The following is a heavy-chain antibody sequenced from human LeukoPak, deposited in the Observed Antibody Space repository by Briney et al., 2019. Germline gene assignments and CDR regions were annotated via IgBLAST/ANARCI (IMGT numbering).Heavy chain of an antibody. V-gene: IGHV3-23*01. Sequence: GGSLRLSCAASGFTFSSYAMSWVRQAPGKGLEWVSGITGSSGTAYHAGSVRGRFTISRDESKNTLYLQMSSLRVDDTAIYYCAKSGASPLYHMDVWGKGATVTVSS. CDR1: GFTFSSYA. D-gene: IGHD1-26*01. CDR3: AKSGASPLYHMDV. CDR2: ITGSSGTA. J-gene: IGHJ6*03.